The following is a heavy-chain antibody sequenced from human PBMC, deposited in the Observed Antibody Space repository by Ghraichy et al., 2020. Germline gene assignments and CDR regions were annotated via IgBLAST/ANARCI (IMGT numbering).Heavy chain of an antibody. J-gene: IGHJ4*02. D-gene: IGHD6-6*01. CDR1: GGSISSSSYS. Sequence: SQTLSLTCTVSGGSISSSSYSWGWIRQPPGKGLEWVGSIYYSGSTYYNPSLKSRVTISIDTSKNQFSLNLNSMTAADTAVYYCARGSPYAYWGQGILVTVSS. V-gene: IGHV4-39*01. CDR3: ARGSPYAY. CDR2: IYYSGST.